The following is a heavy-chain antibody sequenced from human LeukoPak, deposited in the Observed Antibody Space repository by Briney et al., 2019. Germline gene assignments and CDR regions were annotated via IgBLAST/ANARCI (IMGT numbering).Heavy chain of an antibody. J-gene: IGHJ4*02. CDR3: XXXSIHRRTTPFDY. V-gene: IGHV4-38-2*02. CDR2: IYQSGNT. CDR1: GYSITSGYY. Sequence: SETLSLTCTVSGYSITSGYYWGWIRQPPGKGLEWIGNIYQSGNTYYNPSLKGRVTISVDTSKNQFSLKLSSVTAADTAVYYXXXXSIHRRTTPFDYWGQGTLVTVSS. D-gene: IGHD1-7*01.